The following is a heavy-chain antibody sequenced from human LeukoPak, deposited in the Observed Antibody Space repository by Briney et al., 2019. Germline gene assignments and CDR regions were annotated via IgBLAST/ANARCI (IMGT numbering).Heavy chain of an antibody. D-gene: IGHD3-10*01. J-gene: IGHJ4*02. V-gene: IGHV1-2*06. CDR1: GYTFTGYY. Sequence: ASXXVSCKASGYTFTGYYMHWVRQAPGQGLEWMGRINPNSGGTNYAQKFQGRVTMIRDTSISTAYMELSRLRSDDTAVYYCASLSDMVRGVIKPSFDYWGQGTLVTVSS. CDR2: INPNSGGT. CDR3: ASLSDMVRGVIKPSFDY.